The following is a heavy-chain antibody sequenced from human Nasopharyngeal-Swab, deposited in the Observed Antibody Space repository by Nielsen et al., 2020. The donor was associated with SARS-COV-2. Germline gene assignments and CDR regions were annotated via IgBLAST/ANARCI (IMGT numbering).Heavy chain of an antibody. CDR2: IYSGGST. J-gene: IGHJ3*02. Sequence: GESLKISCAASGFTVSSNYMSWVRQAPGKGLEWVSVIYSGGSTYYADSVKGRFTISRDNSKNTLYLQMNSLRAEDTAVYYCARGGAYCGGYCYFRAFDIWGQWTMVTVSS. CDR1: GFTVSSNY. D-gene: IGHD2-21*02. V-gene: IGHV3-66*01. CDR3: ARGGAYCGGYCYFRAFDI.